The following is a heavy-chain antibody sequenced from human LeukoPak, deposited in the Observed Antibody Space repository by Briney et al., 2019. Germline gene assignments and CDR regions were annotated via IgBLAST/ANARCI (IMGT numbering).Heavy chain of an antibody. Sequence: GASVKVSCKASGGTLSSYAISWVRQAPGQGLEWMGGIIPIFGTANYAQKFQGRVTITTDESTSTAYMELSSLRSEDTAVYYCARTGVPAASYFDYWGQGTLVTVSS. CDR3: ARTGVPAASYFDY. D-gene: IGHD2-2*01. J-gene: IGHJ4*02. CDR2: IIPIFGTA. CDR1: GGTLSSYA. V-gene: IGHV1-69*05.